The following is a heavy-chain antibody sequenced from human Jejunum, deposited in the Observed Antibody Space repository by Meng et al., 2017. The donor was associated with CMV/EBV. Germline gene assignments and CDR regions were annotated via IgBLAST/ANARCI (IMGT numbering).Heavy chain of an antibody. CDR1: FRFSSYD. V-gene: IGHV3-48*03. CDR2: ISTSSSTI. Sequence: FRFSSYDMSWVRQAPGKGLEWVSYISTSSSTIYYADSVKGRFTISRDNGKNSLYLQMNSLRAEDTALYYCARDIQLYSYHYYGMDVWGQGTTVTVSS. D-gene: IGHD2-15*01. J-gene: IGHJ6*02. CDR3: ARDIQLYSYHYYGMDV.